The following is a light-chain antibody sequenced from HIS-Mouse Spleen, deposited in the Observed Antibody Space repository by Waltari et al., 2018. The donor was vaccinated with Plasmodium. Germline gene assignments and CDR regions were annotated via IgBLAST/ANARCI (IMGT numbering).Light chain of an antibody. V-gene: IGLV2-8*01. CDR3: SSYAGSNNLV. J-gene: IGLJ2*01. CDR1: SSDVGGYNH. CDR2: EVS. Sequence: QSALTQPPSASGSPGQSVTISCTGTSSDVGGYNHVPWYQQHPGKAPKPMIYEVSKRPSGVPDRFSGSKSGNTASLTVSGLQAEDEADYYCSSYAGSNNLVFGGGTKLTVL.